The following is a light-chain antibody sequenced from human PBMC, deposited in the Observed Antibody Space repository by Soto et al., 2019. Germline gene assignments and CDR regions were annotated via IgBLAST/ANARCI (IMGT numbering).Light chain of an antibody. J-gene: IGKJ5*01. V-gene: IGKV1D-16*01. CDR1: QSISSS. Sequence: IHMTQSASSLSASVGNRVTITCRASQSISSSLAWYLQKPQTAPKSLIYAASSLQNGVPSRFSGSGPGTEFPLTISSLQPEDFGTYYCQQYNTYPITFGQGTRLEI. CDR3: QQYNTYPIT. CDR2: AAS.